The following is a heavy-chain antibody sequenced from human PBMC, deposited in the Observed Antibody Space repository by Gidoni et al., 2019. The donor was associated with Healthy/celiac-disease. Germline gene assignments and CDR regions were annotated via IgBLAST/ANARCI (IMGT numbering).Heavy chain of an antibody. CDR3: AKGRPSIAARRDELRYYFDY. J-gene: IGHJ4*02. CDR2: ISGSGGST. D-gene: IGHD6-6*01. Sequence: EVQLLASGGGLVQPGGSLRLSCAASGFTFSSYAMSWVRQAPGKGLEWVSAISGSGGSTYYADSVKGRFTISRDNSKNTLYLQMNSLRAEDTAVYYCAKGRPSIAARRDELRYYFDYWGQGTLVTVSS. CDR1: GFTFSSYA. V-gene: IGHV3-23*01.